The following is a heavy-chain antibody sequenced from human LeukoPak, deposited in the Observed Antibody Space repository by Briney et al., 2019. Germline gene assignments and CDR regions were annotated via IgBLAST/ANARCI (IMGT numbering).Heavy chain of an antibody. CDR2: ISYDGNNK. J-gene: IGHJ4*02. Sequence: GGSLRLSCAASGFTFSTYAIHWVRQAPGKGLEWVAVISYDGNNKYYADSVKGRFTISRDNSKNTLYLQMNSLRAEDTAVYYCARALGDYVEFEDYWGQGTLVTVSS. D-gene: IGHD4-17*01. CDR3: ARALGDYVEFEDY. CDR1: GFTFSTYA. V-gene: IGHV3-30*04.